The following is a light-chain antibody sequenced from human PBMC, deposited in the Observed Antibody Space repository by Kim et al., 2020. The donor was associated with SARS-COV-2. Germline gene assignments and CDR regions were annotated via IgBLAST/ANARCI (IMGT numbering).Light chain of an antibody. Sequence: SPGERATLSGRASQNVVTNYLAWYQQRPGQAPRLLIYGASSRATDIPDRFTGSGSGTDFTLTISRLEPEDFAVYYCQQYSSSPGTFGQGTRLEIK. CDR2: GAS. V-gene: IGKV3-20*01. J-gene: IGKJ5*01. CDR3: QQYSSSPGT. CDR1: QNVVTNY.